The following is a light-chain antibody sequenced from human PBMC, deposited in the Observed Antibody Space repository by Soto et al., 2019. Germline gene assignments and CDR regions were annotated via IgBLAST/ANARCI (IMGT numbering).Light chain of an antibody. J-gene: IGLJ3*02. CDR2: EVT. CDR3: SSYSSSSTLGV. CDR1: RSDIGIFNY. Sequence: QSALTQPASVSGSPGQSITISCSGTRSDIGIFNYVSWYQQHPGEAPKLIIYEVTNRPSGVSDRFSGSKSGNTASLNISGLQADDEADYYCSSYSSSSTLGVFGGGTKLTVL. V-gene: IGLV2-14*01.